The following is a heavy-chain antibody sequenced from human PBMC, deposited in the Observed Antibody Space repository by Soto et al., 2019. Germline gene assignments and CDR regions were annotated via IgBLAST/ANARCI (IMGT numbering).Heavy chain of an antibody. V-gene: IGHV4-30-4*01. D-gene: IGHD3-16*02. CDR3: ASSLDIPEYVWGTYRYGHYLDY. J-gene: IGHJ4*01. CDR2: LSSSGRS. CDR1: GGSISSGDYY. Sequence: QVQLHESGPGLVKPSQTVSLTCTVSGGSISSGDYYWTCVRQSPWKGLEWIGYLSSSGRSYFNPSLKSRLSMSVETSKIPFSLKKDSMTGAEPAVYYCASSLDIPEYVWGTYRYGHYLDYWGHGTLVNVAS.